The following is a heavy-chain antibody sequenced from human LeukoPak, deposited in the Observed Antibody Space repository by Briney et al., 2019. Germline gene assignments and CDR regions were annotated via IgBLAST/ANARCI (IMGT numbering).Heavy chain of an antibody. J-gene: IGHJ3*02. CDR1: GYIFSNYG. CDR2: TAPYNGIT. CDR3: ARDFLIVGAIRTHAFDM. V-gene: IGHV1-18*01. D-gene: IGHD1-26*01. Sequence: ASVKVSCKASGYIFSNYGINWVRQAPGQGLEWMGWTAPYNGITNYVQKLQGRVTMTTDTSTSTAYMELRSLRSDDTAVYYCARDFLIVGAIRTHAFDMWGQGTMVTVSS.